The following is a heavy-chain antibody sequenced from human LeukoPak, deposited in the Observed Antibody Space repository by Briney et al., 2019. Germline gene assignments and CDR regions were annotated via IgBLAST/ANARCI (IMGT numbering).Heavy chain of an antibody. J-gene: IGHJ3*02. CDR2: IWYDGSNK. D-gene: IGHD4-17*01. Sequence: GGSLRLSCAASGFTFSSYGRHWVRQAPGKGLEWVAVIWYDGSNKYYADSVKGRFTISRENSKNTLYLQMNSLRAEDTAVYYCARGGLSTNDYGDYCDGAFDIWGQGNMVTVSS. CDR1: GFTFSSYG. CDR3: ARGGLSTNDYGDYCDGAFDI. V-gene: IGHV3-33*01.